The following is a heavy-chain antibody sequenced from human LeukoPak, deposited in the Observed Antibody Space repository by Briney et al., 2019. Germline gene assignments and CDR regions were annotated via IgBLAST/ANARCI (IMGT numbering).Heavy chain of an antibody. Sequence: KPSETLSLTCTVSGGSISSYYWSWIRQPPGKGLEWIGYIYYSGSTNYNPSLKSRVTISVDTSKNQFSLKLSSVTAADTAVYYCARGRFGELFLFDYWGQGTLVTVSS. CDR3: ARGRFGELFLFDY. D-gene: IGHD3-10*01. CDR2: IYYSGST. J-gene: IGHJ4*02. V-gene: IGHV4-59*01. CDR1: GGSISSYY.